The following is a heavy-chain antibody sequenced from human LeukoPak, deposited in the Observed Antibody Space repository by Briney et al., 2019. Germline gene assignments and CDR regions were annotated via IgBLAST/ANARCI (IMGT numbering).Heavy chain of an antibody. V-gene: IGHV4-59*01. J-gene: IGHJ4*02. CDR1: GGPISSYY. D-gene: IGHD3-10*01. CDR2: IYYSGST. CDR3: ARATMGYYGSGSYYNEFDY. Sequence: SETLSLTCTVSGGPISSYYWSWIRQLPGKGLEWIGYIYYSGSTNYNPSLRSRVTISVDTSKNQFSLKLSSVTAADTAVYYCARATMGYYGSGSYYNEFDYWGQGTLVTVSS.